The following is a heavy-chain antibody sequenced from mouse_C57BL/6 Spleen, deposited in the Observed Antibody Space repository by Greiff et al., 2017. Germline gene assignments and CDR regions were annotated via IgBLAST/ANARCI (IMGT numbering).Heavy chain of an antibody. D-gene: IGHD4-1*01. J-gene: IGHJ4*01. CDR1: GYSITSGYY. V-gene: IGHV3-6*01. CDR3: ARDQPGTDYYAMDY. Sequence: EVQLQESGPGLVKPSQSLSLTCSVTGYSITSGYYWNWIRQFPGNKLEWMGYISYDGSNNYNPSLKNRISITRDTSKNQFFLKLNSVTTEDTATYYCARDQPGTDYYAMDYWGQGTSVTVSS. CDR2: ISYDGSN.